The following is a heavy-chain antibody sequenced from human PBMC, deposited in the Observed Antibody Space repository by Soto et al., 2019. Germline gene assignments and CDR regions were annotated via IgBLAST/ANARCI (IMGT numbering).Heavy chain of an antibody. D-gene: IGHD3-3*01. CDR1: GGSISSYY. J-gene: IGHJ3*02. Sequence: PSETLSLTCTVSGGSISSYYWSWIRQPPGKGLEWIGYIYYSGSTNYNPSLKSRVTISVDTSKNQFSLKLSSVTAADTAVYYCARDYDFWSVDIWGQGTMVTVSS. CDR2: IYYSGST. CDR3: ARDYDFWSVDI. V-gene: IGHV4-59*12.